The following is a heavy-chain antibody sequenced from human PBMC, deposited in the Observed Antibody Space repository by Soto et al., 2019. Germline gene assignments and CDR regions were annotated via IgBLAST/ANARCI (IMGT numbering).Heavy chain of an antibody. CDR2: VYATGTS. CDR1: GGSMSKFY. V-gene: IGHV4-4*07. D-gene: IGHD4-17*01. J-gene: IGHJ5*02. Sequence: SLTCSVSGGSMSKFYWSWIRKTAGKGLEWMGRVYATGTSDYNPSLRSRIAMSVDISKKTFSLRLRSVTAADTGVYYCVRDGSKNLRDCFDPWGQGILVTVSS. CDR3: VRDGSKNLRDCFDP.